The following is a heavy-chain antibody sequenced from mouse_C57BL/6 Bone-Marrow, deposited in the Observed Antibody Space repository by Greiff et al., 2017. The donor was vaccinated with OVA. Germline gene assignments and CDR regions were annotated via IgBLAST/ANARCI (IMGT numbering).Heavy chain of an antibody. V-gene: IGHV5-16*01. CDR1: GFTFSDYY. CDR3: ARDRGYYGYYYAMDY. D-gene: IGHD1-1*01. CDR2: INYDGSST. J-gene: IGHJ4*01. Sequence: DVKLVESEGGLVQPGSSMKLSCTASGFTFSDYYMAWVRQVPEKGLEWVANINYDGSSTYYLDSLKSRFIISRDNAKNILYLQMSSLKSEDTATYYCARDRGYYGYYYAMDYWGQGTSVTVSS.